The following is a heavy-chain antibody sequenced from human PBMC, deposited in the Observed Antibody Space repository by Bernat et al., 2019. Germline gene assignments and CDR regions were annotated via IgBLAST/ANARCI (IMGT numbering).Heavy chain of an antibody. CDR3: ARALRRVPDAFDI. J-gene: IGHJ3*02. CDR2: ISSSGSTI. Sequence: EVQLVESGGGLVQPGGSLRLSCAASGFTFSSYEMNWVRQAPGKGLEWVSYISSSGSTIYYADSVKGRFTISRDNDKNSLYLQMNSLRAEDTAVYYCARALRRVPDAFDIWGQGTMVTVSS. D-gene: IGHD4-17*01. CDR1: GFTFSSYE. V-gene: IGHV3-48*03.